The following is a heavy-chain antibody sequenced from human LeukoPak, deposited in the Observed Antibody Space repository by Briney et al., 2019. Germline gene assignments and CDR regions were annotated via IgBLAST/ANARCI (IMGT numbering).Heavy chain of an antibody. D-gene: IGHD6-13*01. V-gene: IGHV1-18*01. J-gene: IGHJ3*02. CDR2: ISAYNGNT. CDR1: NYTFTNYP. CDR3: ARVCTSSWYSHDAFDI. Sequence: ASVKVSCKASNYTFTNYPISWVRQAPGQGLEWMGWISAYNGNTNYAQKLQGRVTMTTDTSTSTAYMELRSLRSDDTAVYYCARVCTSSWYSHDAFDIWGQGTMVTVSS.